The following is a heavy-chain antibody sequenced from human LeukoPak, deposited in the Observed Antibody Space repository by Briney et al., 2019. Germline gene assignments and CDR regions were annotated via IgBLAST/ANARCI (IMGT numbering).Heavy chain of an antibody. CDR2: IYYSGST. CDR3: ARASGLRFLEPGEFDP. D-gene: IGHD3-3*01. V-gene: IGHV4-30-4*01. J-gene: IGHJ5*02. CDR1: GGSISSGDYY. Sequence: SQTLSLTCTVSGGSISSGDYYWSWIRQPPGKGLEWIGYIYYSGSTYYNPSLKSRVTISVDTSKNQFSLKLSSVTAADTAVYYCARASGLRFLEPGEFDPWGQGTLVTVSS.